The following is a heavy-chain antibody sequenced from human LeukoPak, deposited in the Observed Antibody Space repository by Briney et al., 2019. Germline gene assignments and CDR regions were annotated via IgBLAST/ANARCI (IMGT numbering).Heavy chain of an antibody. J-gene: IGHJ4*02. D-gene: IGHD3-3*01. CDR2: ISSSSSYI. V-gene: IGHV3-21*01. Sequence: GGSLRLSCAASGFTFSSYSMNWVRQAPGKGLEWVSSISSSSSYIYYADSVKGRFTISRDNAKNSLYLQMNSLRAEDTAVYYCARSGVAIALWGDYWGQGVLVTVSS. CDR1: GFTFSSYS. CDR3: ARSGVAIALWGDY.